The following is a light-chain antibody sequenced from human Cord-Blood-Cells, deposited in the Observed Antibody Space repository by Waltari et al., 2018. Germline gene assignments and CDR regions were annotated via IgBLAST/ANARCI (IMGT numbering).Light chain of an antibody. CDR1: SSDGGGYNY. J-gene: IGLJ1*01. V-gene: IGLV2-14*01. CDR2: DVS. CDR3: SSYTSSSTNYV. Sequence: QSALTQPAYVSGSPGQSITIPCTGTSSDGGGYNYVSWYQQHPGKAPKLMIYDVSNRPSGVSNRFSGSKSGNTASLTISGLQAEDEADYYCSSYTSSSTNYVFGTGTKVTVL.